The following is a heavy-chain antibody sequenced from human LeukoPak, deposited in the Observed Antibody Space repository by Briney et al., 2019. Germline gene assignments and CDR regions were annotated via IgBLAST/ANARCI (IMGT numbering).Heavy chain of an antibody. D-gene: IGHD3-10*01. CDR2: IKSKTDGGTT. J-gene: IGHJ4*02. V-gene: IGHV3-15*01. Sequence: GGSLRLSCVASGFSFINAWMSWVRQAPGKGLEWVGRIKSKTDGGTTDYAAPVKGRFTISRDDSKNSLYLQMDILKTEDTAVYYCSRVVVRGIIISEYYFDYWGQGTLVTVSS. CDR3: SRVVVRGIIISEYYFDY. CDR1: GFSFINAW.